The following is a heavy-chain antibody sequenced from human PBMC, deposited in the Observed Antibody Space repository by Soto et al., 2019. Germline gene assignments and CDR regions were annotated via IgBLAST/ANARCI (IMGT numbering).Heavy chain of an antibody. D-gene: IGHD6-13*01. CDR1: GFTFSNLA. V-gene: IGHV3-23*01. CDR3: AKDVDLGWQQLVQNFDY. CDR2: ISGSGGST. Sequence: GGSLRLSCAAPGFTFSNLAMSWVRQAPGKGLEWVSAISGSGGSTYYADSVKGRFTISRDNSKNTLYLQMNSLRAEDTAVYYCAKDVDLGWQQLVQNFDYWGQGTLVTDSS. J-gene: IGHJ4*02.